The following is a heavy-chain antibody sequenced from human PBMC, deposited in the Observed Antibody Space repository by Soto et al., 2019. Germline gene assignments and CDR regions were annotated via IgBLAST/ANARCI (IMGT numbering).Heavy chain of an antibody. Sequence: PSETLSLTCTVSGGSISSYYWTWIRQPPGKGLEWIGYISNSGRTNYNPSLKSRLAISMDMSKNQFSLNLNSVTVADTAVYYCAREYLAYCGGDCYYFDYWGQGTLVTVSS. CDR2: ISNSGRT. D-gene: IGHD2-21*02. CDR1: GGSISSYY. J-gene: IGHJ4*02. CDR3: AREYLAYCGGDCYYFDY. V-gene: IGHV4-59*01.